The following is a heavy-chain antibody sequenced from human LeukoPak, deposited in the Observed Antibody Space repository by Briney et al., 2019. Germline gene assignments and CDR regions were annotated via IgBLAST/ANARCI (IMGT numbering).Heavy chain of an antibody. J-gene: IGHJ4*02. CDR3: AREATSSSGWYIDY. CDR2: ISGPGDNT. V-gene: IGHV3-23*01. D-gene: IGHD6-25*01. CDR1: GFAFTRYA. Sequence: AGGSLRLSCAASGFAFTRYAMKWVRQAPGKGLEWVSTISGPGDNTYYADSVKGRFTISRDNSKNTVYLQMNSLRAGDTAVYYCAREATSSSGWYIDYWGQGTLVTVSS.